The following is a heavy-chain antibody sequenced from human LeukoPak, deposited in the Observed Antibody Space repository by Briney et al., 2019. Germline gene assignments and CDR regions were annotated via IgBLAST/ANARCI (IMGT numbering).Heavy chain of an antibody. CDR3: ARDDGFDYGGNSIPLDY. D-gene: IGHD4-23*01. Sequence: SVKVSCKASGGTFSSYAISWVRQAPGQGLAWMGRIIPILGIANYAQKFQGRVTITADKSTSTAYMELSSLRSEDTAVYYCARDDGFDYGGNSIPLDYWGQGTLVTVSS. CDR1: GGTFSSYA. V-gene: IGHV1-69*04. J-gene: IGHJ4*02. CDR2: IIPILGIA.